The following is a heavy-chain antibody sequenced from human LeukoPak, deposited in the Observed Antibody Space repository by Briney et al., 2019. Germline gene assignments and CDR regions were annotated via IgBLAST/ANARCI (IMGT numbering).Heavy chain of an antibody. J-gene: IGHJ3*02. CDR1: GFTLSSYG. Sequence: AGRSLRLSCAASGFTLSSYGMHWVRQAPGKGLEWVAVISYDGSNKYYADSVKGRFTISRDNSKNTLYLQMNSLRAEDTAVYYCAKDLRYFDWRFDAFDIWGQGTMVTVSS. CDR3: AKDLRYFDWRFDAFDI. CDR2: ISYDGSNK. D-gene: IGHD3-9*01. V-gene: IGHV3-30*18.